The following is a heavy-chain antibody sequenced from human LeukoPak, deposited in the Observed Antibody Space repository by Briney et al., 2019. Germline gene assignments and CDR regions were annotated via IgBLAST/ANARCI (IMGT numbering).Heavy chain of an antibody. CDR3: ARVENYYDSSGYYDY. CDR1: GGTFSGYA. V-gene: IGHV1-69*06. Sequence: GASVKVSCKASGGTFSGYAISWVRQAPGQGLEWMGGIIPIFGTANYAQKFQGRVTITADKSTSTAYMELSSLRSEDTAVYYCARVENYYDSSGYYDYWGQGTLVTVSS. J-gene: IGHJ4*02. CDR2: IIPIFGTA. D-gene: IGHD3-22*01.